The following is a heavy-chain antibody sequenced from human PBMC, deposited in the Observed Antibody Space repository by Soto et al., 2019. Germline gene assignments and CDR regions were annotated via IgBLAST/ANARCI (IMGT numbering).Heavy chain of an antibody. CDR2: IDPSDSYT. D-gene: IGHD6-25*01. Sequence: PGESLKISCKGSGYSFTSYWISWVRQMPGKGLEWMGRIDPSDSYTNYSPSFQGHVTISADKSISTAYLQWSSLKASDTAMYYCARTSDSSGWYYYGMDVWGQGTTVTVSS. CDR3: ARTSDSSGWYYYGMDV. J-gene: IGHJ6*02. V-gene: IGHV5-10-1*01. CDR1: GYSFTSYW.